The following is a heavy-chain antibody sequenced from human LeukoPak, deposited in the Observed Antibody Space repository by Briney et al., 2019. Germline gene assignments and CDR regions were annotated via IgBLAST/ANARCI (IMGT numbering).Heavy chain of an antibody. CDR1: GGSISSYY. CDR3: ARAVGGGNYFDY. CDR2: IYYSGST. Sequence: SETLSLTCTVSGGSISSYYWSWIRQPPGKGLEWIGYIYYSGSTNYTPSLKSRVTISVDTSKNQFSLKLSSVTAADTAVYYCARAVGGGNYFDYWGQGTLVTVSS. J-gene: IGHJ4*02. D-gene: IGHD1-1*01. V-gene: IGHV4-59*01.